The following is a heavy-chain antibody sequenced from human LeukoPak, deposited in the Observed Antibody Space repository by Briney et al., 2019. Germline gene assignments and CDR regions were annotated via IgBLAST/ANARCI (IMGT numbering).Heavy chain of an antibody. D-gene: IGHD6-19*01. Sequence: ASVKVSCKASGYTFTSYCMHWVRQAPGQGLEWMGWINAGNGYTKYSQKFQGRVTITRDTSASTAYMELSSLRSEDTAVYFCARPLAVAGFDYWGQGTLVTVSS. CDR3: ARPLAVAGFDY. J-gene: IGHJ4*02. V-gene: IGHV1-3*01. CDR1: GYTFTSYC. CDR2: INAGNGYT.